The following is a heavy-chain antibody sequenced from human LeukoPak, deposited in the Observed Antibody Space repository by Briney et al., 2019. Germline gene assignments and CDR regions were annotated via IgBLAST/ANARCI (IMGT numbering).Heavy chain of an antibody. CDR3: ARDQFGGQLALLDY. D-gene: IGHD6-6*01. Sequence: GRSLRLSSAASGFTFSSYAMHWVRQAPGKGLEWVAVISYDGSNKYYADSVKGRFTISRDNSKNTLYLQMNSLRAEDTAVYYCARDQFGGQLALLDYWGQGTLVTVSS. CDR1: GFTFSSYA. J-gene: IGHJ4*02. CDR2: ISYDGSNK. V-gene: IGHV3-30-3*01.